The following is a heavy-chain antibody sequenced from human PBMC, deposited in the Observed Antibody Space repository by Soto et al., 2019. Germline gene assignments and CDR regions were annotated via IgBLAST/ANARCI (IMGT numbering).Heavy chain of an antibody. Sequence: GGSLRLSCAASGFTFSSYWMSWVRQAPGKGLEWVANIKQDGSEKYYVDSVKGRFTISRDNAKNTLYLQMNSLRAEDTAVYYCARDQRGGSSWYLTYYYYYYGMDVWGQGTTVTVSS. V-gene: IGHV3-7*01. CDR2: IKQDGSEK. CDR3: ARDQRGGSSWYLTYYYYYYGMDV. CDR1: GFTFSSYW. J-gene: IGHJ6*02. D-gene: IGHD6-13*01.